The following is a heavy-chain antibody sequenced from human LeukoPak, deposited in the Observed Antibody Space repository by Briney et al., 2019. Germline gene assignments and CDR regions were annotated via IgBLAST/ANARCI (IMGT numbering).Heavy chain of an antibody. J-gene: IGHJ2*01. D-gene: IGHD2-2*02. CDR3: ARDRGYCSSTSCYTGYWYFDL. Sequence: GASVKVSCKPSGGTFSSYSISWVRQAPGQGLEWMGGIFPIFGTANYAQKFQGRVTITADESTSPAYMELSSLRSEDTAVYYCARDRGYCSSTSCYTGYWYFDLWGRGTLVTVSS. CDR1: GGTFSSYS. CDR2: IFPIFGTA. V-gene: IGHV1-69*13.